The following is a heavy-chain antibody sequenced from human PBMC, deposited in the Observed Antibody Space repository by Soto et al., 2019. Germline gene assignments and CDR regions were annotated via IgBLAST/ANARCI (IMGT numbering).Heavy chain of an antibody. CDR1: GFTFSSYE. D-gene: IGHD6-13*01. V-gene: IGHV3-48*03. CDR2: ISSSGSTI. CDR3: ARDRGSTAAGYYYYGMDV. J-gene: IGHJ6*02. Sequence: GGSLRLSCAASGFTFSSYEMNWVRQAPGKGLEWVSYISSSGSTIYYADSVKGRFTISRDNAKNSLYLQMNSLRAEDTAVYYCARDRGSTAAGYYYYGMDVWGQGTTVTVS.